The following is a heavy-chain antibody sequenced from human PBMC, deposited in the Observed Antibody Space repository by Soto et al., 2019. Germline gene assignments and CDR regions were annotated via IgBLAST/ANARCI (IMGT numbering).Heavy chain of an antibody. V-gene: IGHV1-8*01. CDR2: MNPNIGNT. J-gene: IGHJ6*03. D-gene: IGHD3-3*01. Sequence: ASVKVSCKASGYTFTSYDINWVRQATGQGLEWMGWMNPNIGNTGYAQKFQGRVTMTRNTSISTAYMELSSLRSEDTAVYYCARGGYKTDLLLFLGGPKSSPYYYYYMDVWGKGTRVTVSS. CDR3: ARGGYKTDLLLFLGGPKSSPYYYYYMDV. CDR1: GYTFTSYD.